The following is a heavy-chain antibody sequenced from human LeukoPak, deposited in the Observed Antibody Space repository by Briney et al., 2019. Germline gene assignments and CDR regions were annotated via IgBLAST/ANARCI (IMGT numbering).Heavy chain of an antibody. V-gene: IGHV4-39*01. Sequence: SETLSLTCTVSGGSITSSSYYWGWIRQPPGKGPEWIGSIYYRGITYYSPSLKSRVTISVDTSKNQFSLKLSSVTAADTAVYYCARGYFTIPKTYYFGYWGQGTLVTVSS. J-gene: IGHJ4*02. CDR3: ARGYFTIPKTYYFGY. CDR1: GGSITSSSYY. D-gene: IGHD3-9*01. CDR2: IYYRGIT.